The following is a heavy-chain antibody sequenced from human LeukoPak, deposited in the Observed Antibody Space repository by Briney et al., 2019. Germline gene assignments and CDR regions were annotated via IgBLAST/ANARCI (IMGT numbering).Heavy chain of an antibody. J-gene: IGHJ3*02. V-gene: IGHV3-7*01. Sequence: PGGSLRLSCAASGFTFSRYGMSWVRQAPGKGLEWVANIKQDGSEKYYVDSVKGRFTISRDNAKNSLYLQMNSLRAEDTAVYYCARDDFYYDSSGYPGAFDIWGQGTMVTVSS. D-gene: IGHD3-22*01. CDR3: ARDDFYYDSSGYPGAFDI. CDR2: IKQDGSEK. CDR1: GFTFSRYG.